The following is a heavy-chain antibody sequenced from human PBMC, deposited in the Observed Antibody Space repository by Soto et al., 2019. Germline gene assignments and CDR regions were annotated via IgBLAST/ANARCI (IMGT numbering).Heavy chain of an antibody. V-gene: IGHV4-34*01. CDR3: ARRRGWIQLFYGMDV. Sequence: SDTLSLTCAVYGVSFSGYYWSWILQPPGKGLEWIGEINHSGSTNYNPSLKSRVTISVDTSKNQFSLKLSSVTAADTAVYYWARRRGWIQLFYGMDVWGQGTTVTV. CDR2: INHSGST. J-gene: IGHJ6*02. CDR1: GVSFSGYY. D-gene: IGHD5-18*01.